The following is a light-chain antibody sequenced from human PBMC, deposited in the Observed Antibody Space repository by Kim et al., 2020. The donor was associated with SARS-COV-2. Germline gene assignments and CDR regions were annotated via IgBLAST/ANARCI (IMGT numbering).Light chain of an antibody. Sequence: ALGQTVRITCQGDSLRSYYASWYQQKPGQAPVLVIYGKNNRPSGIPDRFSGSSSGNTASLTITGAQAEDEADYYCNSRDSSGNREVFGGGTKLTVL. CDR1: SLRSYY. V-gene: IGLV3-19*01. CDR3: NSRDSSGNREV. CDR2: GKN. J-gene: IGLJ2*01.